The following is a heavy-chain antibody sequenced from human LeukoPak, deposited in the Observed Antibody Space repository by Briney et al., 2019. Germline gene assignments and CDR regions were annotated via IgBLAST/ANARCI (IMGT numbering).Heavy chain of an antibody. D-gene: IGHD3-3*01. CDR2: IYTSGST. CDR3: ARDLGSGYYDAFDI. J-gene: IGHJ3*02. Sequence: SQTLSLTCTVSGGSISSYYWSWIRQPAGKGLEWIGRIYTSGSTNYNPSLKSRVTMSVDTSKNQFSLKLSSVTAADTAVYYCARDLGSGYYDAFDIWGQGTMVTVSS. V-gene: IGHV4-4*07. CDR1: GGSISSYY.